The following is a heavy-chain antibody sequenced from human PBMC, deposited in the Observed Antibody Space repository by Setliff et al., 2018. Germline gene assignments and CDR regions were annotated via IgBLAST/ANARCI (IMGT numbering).Heavy chain of an antibody. CDR2: INWNGGST. Sequence: PGGSLRLSCAASGFTFDDYGMSWVRQAPGKGLEWVSGINWNGGSTGYADSVKGRFTISRDNAKNSLYLQMNSLRAEDTALYYCARDRHYGSGSYYYVLDYWGQGTLVTVSS. J-gene: IGHJ4*02. CDR1: GFTFDDYG. CDR3: ARDRHYGSGSYYYVLDY. D-gene: IGHD3-10*01. V-gene: IGHV3-20*04.